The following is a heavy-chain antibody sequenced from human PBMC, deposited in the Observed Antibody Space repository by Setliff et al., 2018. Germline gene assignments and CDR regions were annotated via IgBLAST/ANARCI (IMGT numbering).Heavy chain of an antibody. CDR2: ISHSGST. CDR3: ARTPAAGTGDAFDI. Sequence: SETLSLTCTVSGYSISSGHYWGWIRQPPGKGLEWIGSISHSGSTYYNPSLRSRVTISLDTSKSQFSLKLGSVTAADTAMYYCARTPAAGTGDAFDIWGQGTMVTVSS. CDR1: GYSISSGHY. V-gene: IGHV4-38-2*02. J-gene: IGHJ3*02. D-gene: IGHD6-13*01.